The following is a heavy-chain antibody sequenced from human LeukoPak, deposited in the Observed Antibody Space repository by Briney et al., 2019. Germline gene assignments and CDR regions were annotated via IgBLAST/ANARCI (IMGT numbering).Heavy chain of an antibody. CDR2: IYYSGST. J-gene: IGHJ5*02. Sequence: SETLSLTCTVYGGSISSYYWSWIRQPPGKGLEWIGYIYYSGSTNYNPSLKSRVTISVDTSKNQFSLKLSSVTAADTAVYYCASGYSSGWYGSLGDSWFDPWGQGTLVTVSS. CDR3: ASGYSSGWYGSLGDSWFDP. CDR1: GGSISSYY. V-gene: IGHV4-59*01. D-gene: IGHD6-19*01.